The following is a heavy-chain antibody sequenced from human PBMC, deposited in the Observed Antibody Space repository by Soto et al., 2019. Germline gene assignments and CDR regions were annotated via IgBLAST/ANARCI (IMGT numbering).Heavy chain of an antibody. CDR2: ISSTTNYI. V-gene: IGHV3-21*06. CDR1: VVTFRRYS. CDR3: ARESEDLTSNFDY. J-gene: IGHJ4*02. Sequence: PRSSLRLSSASSVVTFRRYSMNWVRQAPGKGLEWVSSISSTTNYIYYGDSMKGRFTISRDNAKNSLYLEMNSLRAEDTAVYYCARESEDLTSNFDYWGQETLVTVSS.